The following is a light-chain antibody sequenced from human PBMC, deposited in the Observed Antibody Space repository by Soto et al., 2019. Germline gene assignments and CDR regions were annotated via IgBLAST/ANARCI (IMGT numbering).Light chain of an antibody. J-gene: IGLJ1*01. CDR2: EVS. CDR3: SSYAGSNNFV. V-gene: IGLV2-14*01. Sequence: QSVLTQPASVSGSPGQSITISCTGTSSDVGVYNYVSWYQQHPGKAPKLMIYEVSNRPSGVSHRFSGSKSGNTASLTVSGLQAEDEAHYYCSSYAGSNNFVFGTGTKVTVL. CDR1: SSDVGVYNY.